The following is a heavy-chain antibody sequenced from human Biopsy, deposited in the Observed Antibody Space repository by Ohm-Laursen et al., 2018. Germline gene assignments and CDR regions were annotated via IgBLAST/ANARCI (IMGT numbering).Heavy chain of an antibody. CDR1: GVSISTYY. V-gene: IGHV4-59*01. D-gene: IGHD3-22*01. Sequence: GTLSLTCTVSGVSISTYYWSWIRQSPGRGLEWIAYIYYSGSTDYNPSLKSRVTISLDTSKNQFSLKLSSVTAADTAIYYCASVVLGPTNDAFDLWGQGTMVVVSS. CDR2: IYYSGST. CDR3: ASVVLGPTNDAFDL. J-gene: IGHJ3*01.